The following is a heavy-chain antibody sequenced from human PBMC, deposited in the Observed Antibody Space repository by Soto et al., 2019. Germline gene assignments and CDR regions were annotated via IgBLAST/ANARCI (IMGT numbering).Heavy chain of an antibody. J-gene: IGHJ6*02. CDR3: AREHGVTWRHDYYGMDV. CDR2: INHSGST. Sequence: SETLSLTCAVYGGSFSGYYWSWIRQPPGKGLEWIGEINHSGSTNYNPSLKSRVTISVDTSKNQFSLKLSSVPAADTAVYYCAREHGVTWRHDYYGMDVCGQGTALTVSS. D-gene: IGHD2-8*01. CDR1: GGSFSGYY. V-gene: IGHV4-34*01.